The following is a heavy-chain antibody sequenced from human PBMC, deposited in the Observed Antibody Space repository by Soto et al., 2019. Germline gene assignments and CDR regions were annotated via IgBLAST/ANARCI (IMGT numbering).Heavy chain of an antibody. J-gene: IGHJ4*02. CDR1: GFTFSSYS. Sequence: GGSLRLSCAASGFTFSSYSMNLVRQAPGKGLEWVSSISSSSSYIYYADSVKGRFTISRDNAKNSLYLQMNSLRAEDTAVYYCARVEDDYGDFEAYYFDYWGQGT. CDR2: ISSSSSYI. D-gene: IGHD4-17*01. V-gene: IGHV3-21*01. CDR3: ARVEDDYGDFEAYYFDY.